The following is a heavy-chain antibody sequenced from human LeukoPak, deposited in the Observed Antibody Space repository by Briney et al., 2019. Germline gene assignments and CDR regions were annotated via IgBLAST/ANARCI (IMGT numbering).Heavy chain of an antibody. D-gene: IGHD1-26*01. CDR2: IKSKTAGGTT. J-gene: IGHJ4*02. CDR1: GFTFNYAW. Sequence: TGGSLRLSCAASGFTFNYAWMTWVRQAPGKGLEWVGRIKSKTAGGTTDYAAPVKGRFTISRDDSKNTLYLQMNSLKTEDTAVYYCTTGESMVGTTIHVRWADWGQGTLVTVSS. CDR3: TTGESMVGTTIHVRWAD. V-gene: IGHV3-15*01.